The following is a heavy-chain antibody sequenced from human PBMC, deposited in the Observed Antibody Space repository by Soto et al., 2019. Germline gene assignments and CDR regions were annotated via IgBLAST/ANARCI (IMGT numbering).Heavy chain of an antibody. Sequence: QVQLVQSGAEVKKPGASVKVSCKASGYTFTSYGISWVRQAPGQGLERMGWISAYNGNTNYAQKHESRVTKPTVTAPSTAYTGLRSLRSCATAVYSCARGRPGYDILSCSVVPHNWFDPWGQGSLVTVSS. J-gene: IGHJ5*02. CDR3: ARGRPGYDILSCSVVPHNWFDP. CDR1: GYTFTSYG. CDR2: ISAYNGNT. D-gene: IGHD3-9*01. V-gene: IGHV1-18*01.